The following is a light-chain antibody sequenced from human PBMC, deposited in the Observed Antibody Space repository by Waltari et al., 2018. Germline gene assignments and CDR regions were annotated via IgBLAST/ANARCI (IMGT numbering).Light chain of an antibody. CDR3: STETHEGVVL. V-gene: IGLV2-14*03. J-gene: IGLJ3*02. Sequence: QSALTQPASVSGSPGHPITISCSGIGSGVGASDYASWYQLHPGKTPQVIIYHRTNRPAGISDRFSASKSANAASLTIAGRQSEDEGDYYCSTETHEGVVLFGGGTRLTVL. CDR1: GSGVGASDY. CDR2: HRT.